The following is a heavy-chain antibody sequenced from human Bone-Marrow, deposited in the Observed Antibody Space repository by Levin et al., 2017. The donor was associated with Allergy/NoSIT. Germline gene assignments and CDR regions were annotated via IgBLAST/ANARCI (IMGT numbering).Heavy chain of an antibody. D-gene: IGHD6-13*01. J-gene: IGHJ4*02. CDR1: GGSLRGYY. CDR3: ARLLSSMYETIDF. CDR2: IYDNGNS. V-gene: IGHV4-59*08. Sequence: PSETLSLTCTVSGGSLRGYYWSWVRQPPGKGLEWIGHIYDNGNSNYSPSLESRVTLSVDTSKNQFSLKLNSVTAADTAVYYCARLLSSMYETIDFWGQGTLVTVSS.